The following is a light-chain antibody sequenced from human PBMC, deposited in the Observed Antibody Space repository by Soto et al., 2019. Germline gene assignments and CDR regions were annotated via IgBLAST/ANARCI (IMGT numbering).Light chain of an antibody. CDR3: SSYAGSNNLV. J-gene: IGLJ3*02. CDR2: EVS. V-gene: IGLV2-8*01. CDR1: SSDVGGYNY. Sequence: QSALTQPPSASGSPGQSVTISCTGTSSDVGGYNYVSWYQEHPGKAPKLMIYEVSKRPSGVPDRFSGSKSGNTASLTVSGLQAEDEAGYYCSSYAGSNNLVFGGGTKLPVL.